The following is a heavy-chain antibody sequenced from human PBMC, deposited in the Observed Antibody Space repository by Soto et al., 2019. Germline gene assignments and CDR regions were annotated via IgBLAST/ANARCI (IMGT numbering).Heavy chain of an antibody. Sequence: GGSLRLSCAASGFTFSSYGMHWVRQAPGKGLEWVAVISYDGSNKYYADSVKGRFTISRDNSKNTLYLQMNSLRAEDTAVYYCAKDLGYEDPIGSYWGQGTLVTVSS. CDR2: ISYDGSNK. V-gene: IGHV3-30*18. D-gene: IGHD5-12*01. J-gene: IGHJ4*02. CDR1: GFTFSSYG. CDR3: AKDLGYEDPIGSY.